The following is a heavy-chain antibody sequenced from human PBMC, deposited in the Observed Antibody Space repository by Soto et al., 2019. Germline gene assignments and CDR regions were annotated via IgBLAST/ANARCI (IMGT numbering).Heavy chain of an antibody. V-gene: IGHV3-30*18. D-gene: IGHD2-15*01. CDR2: ISYDGSNK. J-gene: IGHJ6*02. Sequence: WSLRLSCAASGFTFNSYGMHWVRQAPGKGLEWVAVISYDGSNKYYADSVKGRFTISRDNSKNTLYLQMNSLRAEDTAVYYCAKDLHVGGYGMDVWGQGTTVTVSS. CDR3: AKDLHVGGYGMDV. CDR1: GFTFNSYG.